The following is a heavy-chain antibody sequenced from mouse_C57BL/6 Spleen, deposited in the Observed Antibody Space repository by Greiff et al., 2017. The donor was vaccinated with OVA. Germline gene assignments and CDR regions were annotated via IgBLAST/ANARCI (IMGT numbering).Heavy chain of an antibody. CDR3: AEGDGFAY. Sequence: QVHVKQSGPELVKPGASVKLSCKASGYTFTSYDINWVKQRPGQGLEWIGWIYPRDGSTKYNEKFKGKATLTVDTSSSTAYMELHSLTSEDSAVYFCAEGDGFAYWGQGTLVTVSA. D-gene: IGHD2-3*01. CDR2: IYPRDGST. CDR1: GYTFTSYD. V-gene: IGHV1-85*01. J-gene: IGHJ3*01.